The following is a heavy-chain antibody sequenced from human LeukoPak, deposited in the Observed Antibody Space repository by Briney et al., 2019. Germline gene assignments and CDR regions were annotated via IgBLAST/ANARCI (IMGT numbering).Heavy chain of an antibody. D-gene: IGHD1-26*01. CDR1: GYTFTSYD. CDR2: MKPNSGNT. J-gene: IGHJ4*02. Sequence: ASVKVSCKASGYTFTSYDINWVRQATGQGLEWMGWMKPNSGNTGYAQKFQGRVTMTRNTSISTAYMELSSLRSEDTAVYYCARGVRGIVGATSPGYWGQGTLVTVSS. CDR3: ARGVRGIVGATSPGY. V-gene: IGHV1-8*01.